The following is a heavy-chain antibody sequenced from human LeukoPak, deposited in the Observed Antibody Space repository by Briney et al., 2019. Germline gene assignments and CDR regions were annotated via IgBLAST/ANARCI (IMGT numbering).Heavy chain of an antibody. J-gene: IGHJ6*02. D-gene: IGHD3-16*01. CDR3: ARVWGDPQLGYYYYGMDV. Sequence: ASVKVSCKASGYTFTSYGISWVRQAPGQRLEWMGWISAYNGNTNYAQKLQGRVTMTTDTSTSTAYMELRSLRSDDTAVYYCARVWGDPQLGYYYYGMDVWGQGTTVTVSS. CDR1: GYTFTSYG. CDR2: ISAYNGNT. V-gene: IGHV1-18*01.